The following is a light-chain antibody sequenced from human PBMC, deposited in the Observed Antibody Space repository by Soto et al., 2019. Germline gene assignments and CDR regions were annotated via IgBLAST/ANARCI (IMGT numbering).Light chain of an antibody. V-gene: IGLV1-40*01. CDR2: GNS. CDR1: SSNIGAGYD. J-gene: IGLJ2*01. CDR3: QSYDSSLSVV. Sequence: QSVLTQPHSGSGAPGQGVTISCTGRSSNIGAGYDVHWYQQLPGTAPKLLIYGNSNRPSGVPDRFSGSKSGTSASLAITGRQAEDEADYYCQSYDSSLSVVFGGGTKLTVL.